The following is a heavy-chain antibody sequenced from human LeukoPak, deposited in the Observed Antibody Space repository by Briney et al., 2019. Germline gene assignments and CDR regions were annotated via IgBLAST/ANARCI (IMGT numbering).Heavy chain of an antibody. D-gene: IGHD2-2*01. Sequence: GGSLRLSWAASGFRVSNAWMACVRQSPGKGLEWVGRIRSKTDGGTTDYGAPVKGRFTISRDDSKNRVFLQMNSLKTEDTAVYYCTTDIYQWGQGTLVTVSS. CDR3: TTDIYQ. V-gene: IGHV3-15*01. CDR2: IRSKTDGGTT. J-gene: IGHJ4*02. CDR1: GFRVSNAW.